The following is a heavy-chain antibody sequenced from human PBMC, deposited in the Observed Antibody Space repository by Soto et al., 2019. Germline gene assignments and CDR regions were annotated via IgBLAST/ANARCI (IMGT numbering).Heavy chain of an antibody. J-gene: IGHJ3*02. Sequence: QVQLVESGGGVVQPGRSLRLSCAASGLTFTNHAMHWVRQAPGRGLEWVAVISYDGSSEYYADSVKGRVTFSRDNSKNTLFLQMNSLRPDDTAVYYCARGASSAYPHEGFDIWGQGTRVIVSS. CDR2: ISYDGSSE. D-gene: IGHD3-22*01. CDR3: ARGASSAYPHEGFDI. V-gene: IGHV3-30-3*01. CDR1: GLTFTNHA.